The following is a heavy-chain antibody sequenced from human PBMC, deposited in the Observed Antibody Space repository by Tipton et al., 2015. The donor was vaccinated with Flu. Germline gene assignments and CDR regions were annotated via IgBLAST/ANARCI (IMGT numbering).Heavy chain of an antibody. CDR1: GGSISGYY. Sequence: TLSLTCSVSGGSISGYYWSWIRQPPGKGLEWIGSIHHSGSTNYNASLNGRVTMSVDPSKGQLSLRLSSATAADTAKYYCARDLRGYSGYTGGDAFDVWGQGTMVTVSS. CDR3: ARDLRGYSGYTGGDAFDV. J-gene: IGHJ3*01. D-gene: IGHD5-12*01. CDR2: IHHSGST. V-gene: IGHV4-59*12.